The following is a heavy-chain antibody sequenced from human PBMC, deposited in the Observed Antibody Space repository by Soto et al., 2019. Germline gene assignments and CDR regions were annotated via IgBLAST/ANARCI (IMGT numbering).Heavy chain of an antibody. Sequence: PAVKVSCKSSGITFSSYAINWVRQAPGQGLECMGGIIPIFGTANYAQNFQDRVTITADVSTNTAYMELSSLRSADTAMYYCARENRYFFYGMDVWGQGNTVTVSS. CDR1: GITFSSYA. CDR2: IIPIFGTA. CDR3: ARENRYFFYGMDV. J-gene: IGHJ6*02. V-gene: IGHV1-69*01.